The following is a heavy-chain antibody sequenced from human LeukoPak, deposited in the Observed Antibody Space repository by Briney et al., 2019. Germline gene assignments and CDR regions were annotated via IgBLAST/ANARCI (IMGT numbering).Heavy chain of an antibody. CDR1: GFTFSSYA. D-gene: IGHD2-2*01. CDR3: ARELYCSSTSCEDV. V-gene: IGHV3-21*01. CDR2: ISSSSSYI. Sequence: PGGSLRLSCAASGFTFSSYAMNWVRQAPGKGLEWVSSISSSSSYIYYADSVKGRFTISRDNAKNSLYLQMNSLRAEDTAVYYCARELYCSSTSCEDVWGKGTTVTVSS. J-gene: IGHJ6*04.